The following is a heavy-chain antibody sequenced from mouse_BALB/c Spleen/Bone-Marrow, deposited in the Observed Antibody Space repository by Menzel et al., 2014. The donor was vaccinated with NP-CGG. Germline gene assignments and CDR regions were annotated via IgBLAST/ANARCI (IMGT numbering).Heavy chain of an antibody. J-gene: IGHJ1*01. CDR2: IYSGGST. D-gene: IGHD1-1*01. V-gene: IGHV5-6-5*01. CDR1: GFTFSTYA. Sequence: DVHLVESGGGLVKPGGSLKLSCAASGFTFSTYAMSWVRQTPEKRLEWVASIYSGGSTYYPDSVKGRFTTSRDNARNILYLQMNSLRSEDTAMYYCARRYYGYWYFDVWGAGTTVTVSS. CDR3: ARRYYGYWYFDV.